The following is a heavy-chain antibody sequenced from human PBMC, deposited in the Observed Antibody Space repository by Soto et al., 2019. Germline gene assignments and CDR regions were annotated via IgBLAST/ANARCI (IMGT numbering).Heavy chain of an antibody. J-gene: IGHJ5*02. CDR1: GFTFSSYS. CDR2: ISSSSSTI. CDR3: AREGFVVVAARWDSWFDP. V-gene: IGHV3-48*01. Sequence: EVQLVESGGGLVQPGGSLRLSCAASGFTFSSYSMNWVRQAPGKGLEWVSYISSSSSTIYYADSVEGRFTISRDNAKNSLYLQMNSLRAEDTAVYYCAREGFVVVAARWDSWFDPWGQGTLVTVSS. D-gene: IGHD2-15*01.